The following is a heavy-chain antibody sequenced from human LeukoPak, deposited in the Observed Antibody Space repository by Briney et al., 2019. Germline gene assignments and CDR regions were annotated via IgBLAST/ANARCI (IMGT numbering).Heavy chain of an antibody. CDR1: GFTFSNAW. CDR2: ISSSSSYI. CDR3: ARAPGYCSGGSCYYFDY. Sequence: GGSLRLSCAASGFTFSNAWMKWVRQAPGKGLEWVSSISSSSSYIYYADSVKGRFTISRDNAKNSLYLQMNSLRAEDTAVYYCARAPGYCSGGSCYYFDYWGQGTLVTVSS. J-gene: IGHJ4*02. D-gene: IGHD2-15*01. V-gene: IGHV3-21*01.